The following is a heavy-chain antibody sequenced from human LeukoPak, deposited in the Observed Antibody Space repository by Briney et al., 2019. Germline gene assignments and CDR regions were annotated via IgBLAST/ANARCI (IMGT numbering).Heavy chain of an antibody. CDR1: GGSVSSGSYY. D-gene: IGHD3-22*01. V-gene: IGHV4-61*01. J-gene: IGHJ4*02. Sequence: SETLSLTCTVSGGSVSSGSYYWSWIRQPPGKGLEWIGYIYYSGSTNYNPSLKSRVTISVDTSKNQFSLKLSSVTAADTAVYYCARDYCDSSGYYEEGTWHFFDYWGQGTLVTVSS. CDR2: IYYSGST. CDR3: ARDYCDSSGYYEEGTWHFFDY.